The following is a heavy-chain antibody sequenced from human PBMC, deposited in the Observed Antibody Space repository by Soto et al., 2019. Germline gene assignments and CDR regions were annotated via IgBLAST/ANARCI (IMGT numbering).Heavy chain of an antibody. V-gene: IGHV2-5*02. CDR2: IYWDNDK. J-gene: IGHJ4*02. D-gene: IGHD3-10*01. Sequence: KESGPPLVKPTQTLTLTCAFSGFSLNTRGVGVGWIRQPPGKALEWLALIYWDNDKRYSPSLKSRLTITKDTPKNHVVLMMTDMDPVDTATYYCAHNNYYGSGSVYWVQGTLITVSS. CDR3: AHNNYYGSGSVY. CDR1: GFSLNTRGVG.